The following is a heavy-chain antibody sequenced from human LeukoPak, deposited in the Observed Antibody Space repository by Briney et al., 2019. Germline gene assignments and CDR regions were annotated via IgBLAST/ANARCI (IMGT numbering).Heavy chain of an antibody. J-gene: IGHJ4*02. D-gene: IGHD3-22*01. CDR3: AKGPTMIVVVITGVDY. V-gene: IGHV3-30*18. CDR2: ISYDGSNE. CDR1: GFTFRSHG. Sequence: GGSLRLSCAASGFTFRSHGMHWVRQAPGKGLEWVAVISYDGSNEYYADPVKGRFTISRDNSKNTLYLQMNSLRAEDTAVYYCAKGPTMIVVVITGVDYWGQGTLVTVSS.